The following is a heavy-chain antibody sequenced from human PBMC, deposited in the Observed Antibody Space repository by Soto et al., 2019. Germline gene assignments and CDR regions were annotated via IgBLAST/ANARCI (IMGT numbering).Heavy chain of an antibody. D-gene: IGHD4-4*01. Sequence: QVQLVQSGAEVKKPGASVKVSCKASRYTFIIYDINWVRQATVQGREWMGWMNHKSANTGYAQNFQGRVTMTRNTSISTAYMELSSLRSEDTAVYYWSRSPAWATTVTPYSLDYWGQGTLVTVSS. CDR2: MNHKSANT. CDR3: SRSPAWATTVTPYSLDY. J-gene: IGHJ4*02. V-gene: IGHV1-8*01. CDR1: RYTFIIYD.